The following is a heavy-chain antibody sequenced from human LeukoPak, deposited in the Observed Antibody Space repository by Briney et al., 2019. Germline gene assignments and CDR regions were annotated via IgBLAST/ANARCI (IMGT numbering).Heavy chain of an antibody. Sequence: ASVKVSCKASGYTFTSYDINWVRQATGQGLEWMGWMNPNSGNTGYAQKLQGRVTMTTDTSTSTAYMELRSLRSDDTAVYYCARDSSSPYDYWGQGTLVTVSS. CDR3: ARDSSSPYDY. CDR2: MNPNSGNT. V-gene: IGHV1-8*01. CDR1: GYTFTSYD. J-gene: IGHJ4*02. D-gene: IGHD6-6*01.